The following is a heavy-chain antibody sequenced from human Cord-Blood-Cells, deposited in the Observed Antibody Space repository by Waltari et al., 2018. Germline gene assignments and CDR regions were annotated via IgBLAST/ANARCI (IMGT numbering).Heavy chain of an antibody. CDR3: ARREGYSGSRDAFDI. Sequence: QVQLQQWGAGLLKPSETLSLTCAVDGGSFSGSYWRWIRQPPGKGLGWIGEINHSGSTNYNPSLKSRVTISVDTSKNQFSLKLSSVTAADTAVYYCARREGYSGSRDAFDIWGQGTMVTVSS. D-gene: IGHD1-26*01. J-gene: IGHJ3*02. CDR2: INHSGST. CDR1: GGSFSGSY. V-gene: IGHV4-34*01.